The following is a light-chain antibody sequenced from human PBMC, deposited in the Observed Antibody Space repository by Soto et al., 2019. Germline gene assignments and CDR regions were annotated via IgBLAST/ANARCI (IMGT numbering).Light chain of an antibody. V-gene: IGKV3-20*01. J-gene: IGKJ1*01. Sequence: EIVLTQSPGTLSLSPGERATLSCRASQSVSSSYLAWYQQKPGQAPRLLIYGASSRATGSLDRFSGSGSGTDFTLTISRLEPEDFAVYYCQQYGSSLWTFGQGTKVEIK. CDR1: QSVSSSY. CDR3: QQYGSSLWT. CDR2: GAS.